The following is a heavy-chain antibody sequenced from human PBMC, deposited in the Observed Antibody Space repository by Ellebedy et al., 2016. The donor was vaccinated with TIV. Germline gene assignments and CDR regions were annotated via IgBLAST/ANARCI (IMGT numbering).Heavy chain of an antibody. D-gene: IGHD2-15*01. CDR3: VREGYCSIGSSGFCHFEN. J-gene: IGHJ4*02. V-gene: IGHV3-13*01. CDR1: GLTFSTYD. Sequence: GESLKISXAASGLTFSTYDTHWVRPPIRKGPYSVSAIGVAADTYYPDSVKGRFTISRENGRNSLYLQMNSLRAGDTAVYFCVREGYCSIGSSGFCHFENWGQGTLVTVSS. CDR2: IGVAADT.